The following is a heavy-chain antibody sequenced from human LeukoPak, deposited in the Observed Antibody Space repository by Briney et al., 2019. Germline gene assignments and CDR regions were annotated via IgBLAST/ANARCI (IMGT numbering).Heavy chain of an antibody. CDR2: ISVSGNT. D-gene: IGHD2-21*01. V-gene: IGHV3-23*01. CDR1: GFTLSSYA. J-gene: IGHJ4*02. Sequence: GGSLRLSCAASGFTLSSYAMSWVRQAPGKGLEWVSAISVSGNTYHADSVKGRSTISRDSSKNTLYLQMNRLRAEDAAVYYCAKAPVTTCSGAYCYSFDYWGQGTLVTVSS. CDR3: AKAPVTTCSGAYCYSFDY.